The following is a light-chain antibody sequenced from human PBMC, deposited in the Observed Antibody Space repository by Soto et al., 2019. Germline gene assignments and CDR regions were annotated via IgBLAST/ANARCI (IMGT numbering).Light chain of an antibody. CDR2: GNT. Sequence: QSVLTQPPSVSGAPGQTVTISCTGSSSNIGATYDVHWYQQLPGTAPKLLIHGNTDRPSGVPDRFSGSKSGTSASLAITGLQPDDEADYYCQSYDDSLSVHYVFGTGTKVTVL. V-gene: IGLV1-40*01. CDR1: SSNIGATYD. CDR3: QSYDDSLSVHYV. J-gene: IGLJ1*01.